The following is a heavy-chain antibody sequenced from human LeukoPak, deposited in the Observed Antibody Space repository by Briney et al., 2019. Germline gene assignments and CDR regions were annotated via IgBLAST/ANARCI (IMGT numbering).Heavy chain of an antibody. V-gene: IGHV3-20*04. J-gene: IGHJ4*02. Sequence: GGSLRLSCAASGFTFDDYGMSWVRQAPGKGLEWVSGINWNGGSTGYADSVKGRFTISRDNAKNSLYLQMNSLRAEDTAVYYCANKPYYYDSSGYSDWGQGTLVTVSS. CDR3: ANKPYYYDSSGYSD. D-gene: IGHD3-22*01. CDR1: GFTFDDYG. CDR2: INWNGGST.